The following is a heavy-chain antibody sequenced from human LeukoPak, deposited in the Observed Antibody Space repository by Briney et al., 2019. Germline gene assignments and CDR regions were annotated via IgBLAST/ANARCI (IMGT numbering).Heavy chain of an antibody. Sequence: GESLKISCKGSGYSLTSYWIGWVRQMPGKGLEWMGVIYPADSDTIYNPSFQGQVTISVDKSISTAYLQWSSLKASDTAMYYCARSWGRTYFDYWGQGTLVTVSS. V-gene: IGHV5-51*01. J-gene: IGHJ4*02. D-gene: IGHD3-16*01. CDR1: GYSLTSYW. CDR3: ARSWGRTYFDY. CDR2: IYPADSDT.